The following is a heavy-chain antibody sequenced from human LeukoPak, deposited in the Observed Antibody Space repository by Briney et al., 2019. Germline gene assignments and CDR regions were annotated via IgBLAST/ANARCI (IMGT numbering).Heavy chain of an antibody. CDR3: ARPYSSSSYYYGMDV. J-gene: IGHJ6*02. D-gene: IGHD6-6*01. CDR2: IIPIFGTA. V-gene: IGHV1-69*13. CDR1: GYTFTSYG. Sequence: SVKVSCKASGYTFTSYGISWVRQAPGQGLEWMGGIIPIFGTANYAQKFQGRVTITADESTNTAYMELSSLRSEDTAVYYCARPYSSSSYYYGMDVWGQGTTVTVSS.